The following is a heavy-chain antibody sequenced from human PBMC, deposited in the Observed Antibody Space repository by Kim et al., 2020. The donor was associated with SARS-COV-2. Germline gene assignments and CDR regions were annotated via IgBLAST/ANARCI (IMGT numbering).Heavy chain of an antibody. D-gene: IGHD3-10*01. J-gene: IGHJ6*02. CDR2: ISSSGSTI. Sequence: GGSLRLSCAASGFTFSSYEMNWVRQAPGKGLEWVSYISSSGSTIYYADSVKGRFTISRDNAKNSLYLQMNSLRAEDTAVYYCAAFGSGSYNYYYGMDVWGQGTTVTVSS. CDR1: GFTFSSYE. CDR3: AAFGSGSYNYYYGMDV. V-gene: IGHV3-48*03.